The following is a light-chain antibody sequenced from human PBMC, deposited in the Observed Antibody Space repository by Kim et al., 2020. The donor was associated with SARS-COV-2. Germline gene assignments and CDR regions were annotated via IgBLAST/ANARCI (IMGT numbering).Light chain of an antibody. CDR2: AAS. J-gene: IGKJ4*01. CDR1: HDVTTW. V-gene: IGKV1-12*01. Sequence: DIQMTQSPSSVSASVGDRVTITCRASHDVTTWLAWYQHKPWKAPRLLIYAASSLQSGVPSSFSGSGSGTEFTLTISSLLPEDFATYYCLQTNSFPLTFGGGTKVDIK. CDR3: LQTNSFPLT.